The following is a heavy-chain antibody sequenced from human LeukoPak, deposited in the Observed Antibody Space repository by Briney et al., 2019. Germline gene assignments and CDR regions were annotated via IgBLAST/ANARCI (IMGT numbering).Heavy chain of an antibody. V-gene: IGHV4-61*02. D-gene: IGHD6-13*01. CDR1: GGSISSGSYY. J-gene: IGHJ6*03. Sequence: SQTLSLTCTVSGGSISSGSYYWSWIRQPAVKGLEWIRRIYSSGSTNYNPSLKSRVTISLDTAKNQFCLKLSSVTAADTAVYYCARSIRSSSWERHYYYYYYMDVWGKGTTVTISS. CDR3: ARSIRSSSWERHYYYYYYMDV. CDR2: IYSSGST.